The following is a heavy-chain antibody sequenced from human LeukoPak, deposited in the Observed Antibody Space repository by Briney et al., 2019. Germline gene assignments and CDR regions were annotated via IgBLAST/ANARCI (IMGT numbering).Heavy chain of an antibody. CDR1: GFTFSSYS. CDR3: ARDHYDFWSGPRGNNWFDP. V-gene: IGHV3-21*01. D-gene: IGHD3-3*01. CDR2: ISSSSSYI. Sequence: GGSLRLSCAASGFTFSSYSMNWVRQAPGKGLEWVSSISSSSSYIYYADSVKGRFTISRDNAKNSLYLQMNSLRAEDTAVYYCARDHYDFWSGPRGNNWFDPWGQGTLVTVSS. J-gene: IGHJ5*02.